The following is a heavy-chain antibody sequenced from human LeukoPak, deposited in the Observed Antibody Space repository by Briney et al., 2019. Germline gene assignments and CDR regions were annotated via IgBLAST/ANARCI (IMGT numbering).Heavy chain of an antibody. CDR3: TRARGSGWSGGY. Sequence: GGSLRLSCTASGFTFGDYAMSWVRQAPGKGLEWVGFIRSKAYGGTTEYAASEKGRFTISRDDSKSIAYLQMNSLKTEDTAVYYCTRARGSGWSGGYWGQGTLVTVSS. J-gene: IGHJ4*02. CDR2: IRSKAYGGTT. D-gene: IGHD6-19*01. CDR1: GFTFGDYA. V-gene: IGHV3-49*04.